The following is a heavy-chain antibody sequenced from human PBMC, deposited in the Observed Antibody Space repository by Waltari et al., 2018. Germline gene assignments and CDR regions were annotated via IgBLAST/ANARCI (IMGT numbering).Heavy chain of an antibody. CDR1: GGSISSYY. D-gene: IGHD3-3*01. Sequence: QVQLQESGPGLVKPSETLSLTCTVSGGSISSYYWSWIRQPPGKGLEWIGYIYYSGSTNYTPSLKSRVTISVDTSKNQFSLKLSSVTAADTAVYYCARGARVTIFGVVIPHNYYYMDVWGKGTTVTVSS. CDR3: ARGARVTIFGVVIPHNYYYMDV. J-gene: IGHJ6*03. CDR2: IYYSGST. V-gene: IGHV4-59*01.